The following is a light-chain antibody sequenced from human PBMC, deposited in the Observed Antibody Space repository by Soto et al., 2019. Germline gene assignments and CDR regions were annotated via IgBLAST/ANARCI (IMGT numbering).Light chain of an antibody. CDR2: DAS. CDR1: QSVSSY. J-gene: IGKJ5*01. CDR3: QQSYSTPPIT. Sequence: EIVMSQSPATLSLSPGERATLSCRASQSVSSYLAWYQQKPGQAPRLVIYDASNRATGIPSRFSGSGSGTDFTLTISSLQPEDFATYYCQQSYSTPPITFGQGTRLEV. V-gene: IGKV3-11*01.